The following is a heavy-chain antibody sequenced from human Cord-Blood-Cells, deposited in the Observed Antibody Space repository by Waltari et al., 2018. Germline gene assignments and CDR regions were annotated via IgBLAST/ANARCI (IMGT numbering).Heavy chain of an antibody. J-gene: IGHJ2*01. CDR3: ARDFGWGSFWYFDL. V-gene: IGHV1-2*02. CDR1: GYTFTGYY. CDR2: INPNSGGT. D-gene: IGHD3-9*01. Sequence: QVQLVQSGAEVKKPGASVKVSCKASGYTFTGYYMHWVRQAPGQGLEWMGWINPNSGGTKYAQKFQGRVTRTRDTSISGACMELVRLRSDDTAVYYCARDFGWGSFWYFDLWGRGTLVTVSS.